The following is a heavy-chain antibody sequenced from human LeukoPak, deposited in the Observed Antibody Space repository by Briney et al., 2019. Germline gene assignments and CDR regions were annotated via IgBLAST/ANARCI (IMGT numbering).Heavy chain of an antibody. D-gene: IGHD3-9*01. Sequence: GTSLRPSCAASGFTLGNHGMHWVRQAPGKGLQWVAIIFSNGVNKYCADSMKGRSTISRDTSKNTLFLEMESLRTEDTAVYYCARHRGSIFEGYMDVWGKGTTVTVSS. CDR2: IFSNGVNK. CDR3: ARHRGSIFEGYMDV. V-gene: IGHV3-33*01. CDR1: GFTLGNHG. J-gene: IGHJ6*03.